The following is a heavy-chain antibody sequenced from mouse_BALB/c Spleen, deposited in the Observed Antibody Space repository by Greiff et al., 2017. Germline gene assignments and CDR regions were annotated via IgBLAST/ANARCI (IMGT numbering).Heavy chain of an antibody. V-gene: IGHV1S126*01. D-gene: IGHD1-2*01. Sequence: QVQLKESGPQLVRPGASVKISCKASGYSFTSYWMHWVKQRPGQGLEWIGMIDPSDSETRLNQKFKDKATLTVDKSSSTAYRQLRSPTSEDSAVYYCARNYYGYGYFDYWGQGTTLTVSS. CDR1: GYSFTSYW. CDR3: ARNYYGYGYFDY. J-gene: IGHJ2*01. CDR2: IDPSDSET.